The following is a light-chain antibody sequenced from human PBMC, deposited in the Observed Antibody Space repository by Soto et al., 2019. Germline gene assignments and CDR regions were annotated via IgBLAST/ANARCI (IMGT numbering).Light chain of an antibody. J-gene: IGLJ1*01. CDR1: SSDVGGYNY. CDR2: DVS. CDR3: SSYTTSSTYV. V-gene: IGLV2-14*01. Sequence: QSALTQPASVSGSPGQSIAISCTGTSSDVGGYNYVSWYQQHPGKAPKLMIYDVSDRPSGVSDRFSGSKSGNTASLTISGLKAEDEADYYCSSYTTSSTYVFGTGTKLTGL.